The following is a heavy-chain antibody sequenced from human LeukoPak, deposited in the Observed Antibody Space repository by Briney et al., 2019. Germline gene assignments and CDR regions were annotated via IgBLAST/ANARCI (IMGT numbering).Heavy chain of an antibody. CDR2: ISYDGSNK. Sequence: GGSLRLSCAASGFTFSSYAMHWVRQAPGKGLEWVAVISYDGSNKYYADSVKGRFTISRDNSKNTLYLQMNSLRAEDTAVYCCARALRPVAGTDYWGQGTLVTVSS. J-gene: IGHJ4*02. V-gene: IGHV3-30-3*01. CDR3: ARALRPVAGTDY. CDR1: GFTFSSYA. D-gene: IGHD6-19*01.